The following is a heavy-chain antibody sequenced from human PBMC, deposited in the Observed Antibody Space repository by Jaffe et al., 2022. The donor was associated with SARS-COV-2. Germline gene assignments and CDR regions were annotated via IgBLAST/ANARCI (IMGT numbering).Heavy chain of an antibody. CDR3: ARLDYYDSSFLGAFDI. CDR2: IYYSGST. CDR1: GGSISSSSYY. J-gene: IGHJ3*02. V-gene: IGHV4-39*01. Sequence: QLQLQESGPGLVKPSETLSLTCTVSGGSISSSSYYWGWIRQPPGKGLEWIGSIYYSGSTYYNPSLKSRVTISVDTSKNQFSLKLSSVTAADTAVYYCARLDYYDSSFLGAFDIWGQGTMVTVSS. D-gene: IGHD3-22*01.